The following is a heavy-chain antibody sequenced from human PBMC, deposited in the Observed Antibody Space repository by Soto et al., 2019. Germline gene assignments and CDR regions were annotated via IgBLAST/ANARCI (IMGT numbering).Heavy chain of an antibody. V-gene: IGHV1-3*01. D-gene: IGHD4-4*01. CDR1: GYTFTSYA. CDR3: ARGANYSPYQYYTMGV. J-gene: IGHJ6*02. CDR2: INAGNGNT. Sequence: ASVKVSCKASGYTFTSYAMHWVRQAPGQRLEWMGWINAGNGNTKYSQKFQGRVTITRDTSASTAYMELSSLTSEDTAVYYCARGANYSPYQYYTMGVWGQGTTGTVSS.